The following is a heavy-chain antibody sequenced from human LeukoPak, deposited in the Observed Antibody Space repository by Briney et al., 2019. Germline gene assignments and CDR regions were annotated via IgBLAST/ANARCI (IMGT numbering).Heavy chain of an antibody. CDR3: ASTSEDCGGDCYSIYYDYGMDV. Sequence: ASVKVSCKASGYTFTSYYMHWVRQAPGQGLEWMGWINPNSGGTNYAQKFQGRVTMTRDTSISTAYMELSRLKSDDTAVYYCASTSEDCGGDCYSIYYDYGMDVWGQGTTVTVSS. CDR2: INPNSGGT. D-gene: IGHD2-21*02. CDR1: GYTFTSYY. J-gene: IGHJ6*02. V-gene: IGHV1-2*02.